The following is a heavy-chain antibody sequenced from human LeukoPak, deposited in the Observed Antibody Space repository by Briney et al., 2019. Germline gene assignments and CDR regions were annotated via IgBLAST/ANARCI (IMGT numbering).Heavy chain of an antibody. CDR3: AKAYSRSDYYYMDA. D-gene: IGHD6-13*01. J-gene: IGHJ6*03. V-gene: IGHV3-23*03. Sequence: GGSLRLSCAASGFTFTDFAMNWVRQAPGKGLEWVSLIYSGGSTYYADSVKGRFTISRDNSKNTLYLQMNSLRAEDTAVYYCAKAYSRSDYYYMDAWGKGTMVTVSS. CDR1: GFTFTDFA. CDR2: IYSGGST.